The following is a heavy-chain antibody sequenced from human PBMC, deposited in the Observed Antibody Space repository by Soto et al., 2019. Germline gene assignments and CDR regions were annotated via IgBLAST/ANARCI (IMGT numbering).Heavy chain of an antibody. D-gene: IGHD4-4*01. CDR1: GYTFTSYY. Sequence: ASVKVSCKASGYTFTSYYMHWVRQAPGQGLEWMGIINPSGGSTSYAQKFQGRVTMTRDTSTSTVYMELSSLRSEDTAVYYCARSGTDSNYAYYYYYYYMDVWGKGTTVTVSS. CDR3: ARSGTDSNYAYYYYYYYMDV. CDR2: INPSGGST. V-gene: IGHV1-46*01. J-gene: IGHJ6*03.